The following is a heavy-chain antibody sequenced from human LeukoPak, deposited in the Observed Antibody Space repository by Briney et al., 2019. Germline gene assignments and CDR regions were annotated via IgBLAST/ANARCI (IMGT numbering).Heavy chain of an antibody. CDR3: ARDPGFCSGFSCYYDYFDY. V-gene: IGHV1-46*01. CDR1: GYTFTSYY. Sequence: ASVKVSCKAFGYTFTSYYIHWVRQDPGQGLEWMGIINPSGGSTSYPQKFHGRVTMTRDMSTSTVYMELSSLTSEDTAVYYCARDPGFCSGFSCYYDYFDYWGQGTPVTVSS. CDR2: INPSGGST. J-gene: IGHJ4*02. D-gene: IGHD2-15*01.